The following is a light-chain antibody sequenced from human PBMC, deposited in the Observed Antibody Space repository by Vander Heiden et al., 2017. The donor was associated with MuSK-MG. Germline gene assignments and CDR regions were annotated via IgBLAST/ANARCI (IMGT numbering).Light chain of an antibody. CDR3: QQYDKWPPLT. CDR1: QSVSSN. V-gene: IGKV3-15*01. CDR2: GAS. Sequence: EVVMTQSPATLSVSPGERATLSCRASQSVSSNLAWYQQKPGQAPRLLIYGASTRATDNPDRFSGSGYGTEFTLTISSLQSEDFAVYYCQQYDKWPPLTFGGGTKVEIK. J-gene: IGKJ4*01.